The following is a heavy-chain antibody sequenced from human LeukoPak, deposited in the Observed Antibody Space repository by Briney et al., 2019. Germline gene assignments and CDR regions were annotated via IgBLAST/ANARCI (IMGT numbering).Heavy chain of an antibody. Sequence: GRSLRLSCAASGFTFSSYAMHWVRQAPGKGLEWVAVISYDGSNKYYADSVKDRFTISRDNSKNTLYLQMNSLRAEDTAVYYCARDGELSNTLAFDIWGQGTMVTVSS. J-gene: IGHJ3*02. D-gene: IGHD1-7*01. CDR2: ISYDGSNK. V-gene: IGHV3-30*04. CDR3: ARDGELSNTLAFDI. CDR1: GFTFSSYA.